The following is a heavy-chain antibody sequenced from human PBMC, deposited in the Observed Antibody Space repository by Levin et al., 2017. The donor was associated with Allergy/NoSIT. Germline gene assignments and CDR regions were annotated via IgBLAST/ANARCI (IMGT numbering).Heavy chain of an antibody. CDR3: AKEVRNWNYDIYFDY. Sequence: GGSLRLSCAASGFTFSSYGMHWVRQAPGKGLEWVAVISYDGSNKYYADSVKGRFTISRDNSKNTLYLQMNSLRPEDTAVYYCAKEVRNWNYDIYFDYWGQGTLVTVSS. V-gene: IGHV3-30*18. CDR2: ISYDGSNK. CDR1: GFTFSSYG. J-gene: IGHJ4*02. D-gene: IGHD1-7*01.